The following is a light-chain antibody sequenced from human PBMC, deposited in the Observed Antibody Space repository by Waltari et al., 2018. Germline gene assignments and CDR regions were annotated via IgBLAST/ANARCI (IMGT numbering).Light chain of an antibody. Sequence: QSVLTQPPSASGSPGQSVTISCTGTSNDVGGYNYVSWYQQHPGKAPKLMIYDVNKRPSGVPDRFSGSKSGNTASLTVSGLQAEDEADYYCSSYAGSKNYVFGTGTKVTVV. V-gene: IGLV2-8*01. CDR2: DVN. CDR3: SSYAGSKNYV. CDR1: SNDVGGYNY. J-gene: IGLJ1*01.